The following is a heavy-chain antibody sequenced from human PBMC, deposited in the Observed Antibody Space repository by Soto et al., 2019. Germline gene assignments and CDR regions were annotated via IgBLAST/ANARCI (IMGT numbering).Heavy chain of an antibody. CDR2: INAGNGNT. Sequence: ASVKVSFKASGYTFTSYAMHWLRQAPGQRLEWMGWINAGNGNTKYSQKFQGRVTITRDTSASTAYMELSSLRSEDTAVYYCARPFDFWSGYLDYWGQGTLVTVSS. V-gene: IGHV1-3*01. D-gene: IGHD3-3*01. J-gene: IGHJ4*02. CDR3: ARPFDFWSGYLDY. CDR1: GYTFTSYA.